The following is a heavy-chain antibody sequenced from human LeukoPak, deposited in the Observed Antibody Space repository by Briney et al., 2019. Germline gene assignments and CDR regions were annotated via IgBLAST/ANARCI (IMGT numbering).Heavy chain of an antibody. CDR3: AKDIKGKTDYYYYGVDV. CDR1: GFTFSYHS. Sequence: PGGSLRLSCAVSGFTFSYHSMNWVRQAPGKGLEWVSSISTSSRFMYYADSVRGRFTISRDNAKNFLYLQMNSLRAEDTALYYCAKDIKGKTDYYYYGVDVWGQGTTVTVSS. D-gene: IGHD1/OR15-1a*01. V-gene: IGHV3-21*04. J-gene: IGHJ6*02. CDR2: ISTSSRFM.